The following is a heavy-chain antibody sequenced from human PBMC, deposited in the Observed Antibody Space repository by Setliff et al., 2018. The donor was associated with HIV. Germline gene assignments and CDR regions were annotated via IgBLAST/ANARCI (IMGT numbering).Heavy chain of an antibody. CDR2: INPSDNRT. D-gene: IGHD3-16*02. J-gene: IGHJ4*02. V-gene: IGHV1-46*01. CDR1: GYTFTGYY. Sequence: ASVKVSCKASGYTFTGYYMHWVRQAPGQGLEWMGIINPSDNRTYYAQKFQGRVTITADESTSTAYMELSSLRSEDTAVYYCARSDYDYVWGSYRYYFDYWGQGTLVTVSS. CDR3: ARSDYDYVWGSYRYYFDY.